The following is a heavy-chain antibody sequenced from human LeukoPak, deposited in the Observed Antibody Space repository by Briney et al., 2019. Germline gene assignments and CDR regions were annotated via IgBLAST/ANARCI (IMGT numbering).Heavy chain of an antibody. Sequence: PSETLSLTCRFSGDSLTYYYRTWIRQPAGKGLEWFGRIFSTGSTNYNPSLQSRVTISVDKSKNQFSLRLSSVTAADTAVYFCVREVQLWRQNMYFYYMDAWGKGTTVIVSS. CDR2: IFSTGST. D-gene: IGHD3-16*01. CDR1: GDSLTYYY. CDR3: VREVQLWRQNMYFYYMDA. J-gene: IGHJ6*03. V-gene: IGHV4-4*07.